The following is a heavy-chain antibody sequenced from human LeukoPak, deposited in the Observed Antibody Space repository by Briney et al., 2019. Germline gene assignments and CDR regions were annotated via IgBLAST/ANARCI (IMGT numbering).Heavy chain of an antibody. CDR2: INHSGST. D-gene: IGHD1-26*01. CDR1: GGSFRGYY. V-gene: IGHV4-34*01. CDR3: TRAHGSRKYFQH. J-gene: IGHJ1*01. Sequence: TSETLSLTCAVYGGSFRGYYWSWIRQPPGKGLEWIGEINHSGSTNYNPSLKSRVTISVDTSKNQFSLKLSSVTAADTAVYYCTRAHGSRKYFQHGGQGTLVTVSS.